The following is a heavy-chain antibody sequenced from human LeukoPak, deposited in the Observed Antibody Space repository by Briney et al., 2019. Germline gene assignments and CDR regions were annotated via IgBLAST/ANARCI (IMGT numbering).Heavy chain of an antibody. V-gene: IGHV4-34*01. CDR3: ARWEMATIRSFDY. CDR2: INHSGST. J-gene: IGHJ4*02. Sequence: PSEALSLTCAVYGGSFSGYYWSWIRQPPGKGLEWIGEINHSGSTNYNPPLKSRVTISVDTSKNQFSLKLSSVTAADTAVYYCARWEMATIRSFDYWGQGTLVTVSS. D-gene: IGHD5-24*01. CDR1: GGSFSGYY.